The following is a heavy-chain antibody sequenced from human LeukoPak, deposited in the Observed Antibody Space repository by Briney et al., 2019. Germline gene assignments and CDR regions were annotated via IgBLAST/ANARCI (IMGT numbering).Heavy chain of an antibody. CDR3: LAVAGTY. V-gene: IGHV4-39*01. CDR2: IYYSGST. Sequence: SETLSLTCTVSGGSISSSSYYWGWIRQPPGKGLEWIGSIYYSGSTYYNPSLKSRVTISVDTSKNQCSLKLSSVTAADTAVYYWLAVAGTYWGQGTLVTVSS. CDR1: GGSISSSSYY. D-gene: IGHD6-19*01. J-gene: IGHJ4*02.